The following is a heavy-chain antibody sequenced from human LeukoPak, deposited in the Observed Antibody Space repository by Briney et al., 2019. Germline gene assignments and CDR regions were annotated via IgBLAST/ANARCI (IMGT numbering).Heavy chain of an antibody. D-gene: IGHD2-15*01. J-gene: IGHJ4*02. CDR1: VYTFTDYY. V-gene: IGHV1-2*02. CDR3: ARDICSGGSCYAN. Sequence: ASVKVSCKASVYTFTDYYIHWVRQAPGQGLEWMGWINPKSGVTNYAQKFQGRVTMTRDTSISTVYVELSSLRSDDTAVYYCARDICSGGSCYANWGQGTLVTVSS. CDR2: INPKSGVT.